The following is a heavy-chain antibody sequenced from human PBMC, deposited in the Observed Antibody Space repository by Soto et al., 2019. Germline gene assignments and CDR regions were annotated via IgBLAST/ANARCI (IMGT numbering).Heavy chain of an antibody. V-gene: IGHV3-23*01. Sequence: EVQLLESGGGLVQPGGSLRLSCAASGFTFSSYAMSWVRQAPGKGLEWVSAISGSGGSTYYADSVKGRFTISRANSKNTLYLQMNSLRAEDTAVYYCAKDLVLYGSGSNFDYWGQGTLVTVSS. D-gene: IGHD3-10*01. CDR2: ISGSGGST. J-gene: IGHJ4*02. CDR3: AKDLVLYGSGSNFDY. CDR1: GFTFSSYA.